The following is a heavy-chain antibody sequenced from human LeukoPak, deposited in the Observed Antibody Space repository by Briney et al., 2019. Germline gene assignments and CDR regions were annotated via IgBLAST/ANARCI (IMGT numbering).Heavy chain of an antibody. CDR3: ARDEGVRFYDY. CDR2: IGGSSSSI. D-gene: IGHD2-8*01. J-gene: IGHJ4*02. CDR1: GFTFSTYS. V-gene: IGHV3-21*01. Sequence: PGGSLRLSCAASGFTFSTYSMNWVRQAPGKGLEWVSSIGGSSSSIYYADSVKGRFTLSRDNAKNSLYLQMNSLRAEDTAVYYCARDEGVRFYDYWGQGTLVTVSS.